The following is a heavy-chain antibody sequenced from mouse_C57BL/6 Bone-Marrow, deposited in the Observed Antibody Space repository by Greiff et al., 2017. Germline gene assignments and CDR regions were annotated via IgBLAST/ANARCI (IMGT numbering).Heavy chain of an antibody. Sequence: QVQLQQPGAELVRPGSSVKLSCKASGYTFTSYWMDWVKQRPGQGLEWIGNIYPSDSETHYNQKFKDKATLTVDKSSSTAYMQLSSLTSEDSAVYYCARGSLSLSWFAYWGQGTLVTVSA. CDR3: ARGSLSLSWFAY. D-gene: IGHD3-2*02. J-gene: IGHJ3*01. V-gene: IGHV1-61*01. CDR1: GYTFTSYW. CDR2: IYPSDSET.